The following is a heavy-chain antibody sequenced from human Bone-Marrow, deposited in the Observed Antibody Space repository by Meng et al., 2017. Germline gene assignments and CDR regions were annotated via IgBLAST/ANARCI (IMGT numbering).Heavy chain of an antibody. D-gene: IGHD3-16*02. J-gene: IGHJ3*02. Sequence: LSLTCAASGFTFSSYGMHWVRQAPGKGLEWVAVIWYDGSNKYYADSVKGRFTISRDNSKNTLYLQMNSLRAEDTAVYYCARGFTFGGVIVVSPGGEAFDIWGQGTMVTVSS. CDR3: ARGFTFGGVIVVSPGGEAFDI. CDR1: GFTFSSYG. V-gene: IGHV3-33*01. CDR2: IWYDGSNK.